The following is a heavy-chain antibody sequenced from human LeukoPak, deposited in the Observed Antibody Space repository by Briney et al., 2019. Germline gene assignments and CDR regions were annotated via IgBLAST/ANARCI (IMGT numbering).Heavy chain of an antibody. D-gene: IGHD5-18*01. CDR3: AKGSAAQLWLLFDS. CDR2: INQDGSEK. Sequence: GGSLRLSCAASGITFSRFWMSWVRQAPGKGLQWVANINQDGSEKHYVDSVKGRFTISRDDSKNTLYLQMNSLRAEDTAVYYCAKGSAAQLWLLFDSWGQGTLVTVSS. V-gene: IGHV3-7*03. CDR1: GITFSRFW. J-gene: IGHJ4*02.